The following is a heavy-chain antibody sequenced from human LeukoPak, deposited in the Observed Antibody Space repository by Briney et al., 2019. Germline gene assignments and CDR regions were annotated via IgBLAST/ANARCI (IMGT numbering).Heavy chain of an antibody. V-gene: IGHV4-31*03. CDR2: IYYSGST. CDR1: GGSISSGGYS. CDR3: ARLYGIYFDY. D-gene: IGHD2-8*01. Sequence: PSQTLSLICTVSGGSISSGGYSWSWIRQHPGKGLEWIGYIYYSGSTYYNPSLKSRVTISVDTSKNQFSLKLSSVTAADTAVYYCARLYGIYFDYWGQGTLVTVPS. J-gene: IGHJ4*02.